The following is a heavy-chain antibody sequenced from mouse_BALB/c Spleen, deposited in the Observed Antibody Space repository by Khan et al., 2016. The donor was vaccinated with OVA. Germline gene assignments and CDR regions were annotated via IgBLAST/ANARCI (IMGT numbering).Heavy chain of an antibody. CDR3: VRSGAYYRYDGYFDV. J-gene: IGHJ1*01. CDR2: INPSNGYT. V-gene: IGHV1-4*01. Sequence: QIQLVQSGAELARPGASVKMSCKASGYTFTSYTMHWVKQRPGQGLEWIGYINPSNGYTNYNQKFKDKATLTADKSSSTAYLQLGSLTSEDSAVYYCVRSGAYYRYDGYFDVWGAGTTVTVSS. CDR1: GYTFTSYT. D-gene: IGHD2-14*01.